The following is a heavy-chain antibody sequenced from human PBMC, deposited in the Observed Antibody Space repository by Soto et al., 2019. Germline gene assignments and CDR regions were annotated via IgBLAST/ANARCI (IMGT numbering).Heavy chain of an antibody. J-gene: IGHJ4*02. Sequence: QVHLVQSGAEVRKPGASVKVSCKASGYTFSSYAMHWVGQAPGQRLEWMGWINAGYGNTKSSQKFQDRVTISRDTSASTANMELTSLRSEDTAVYYCARDTGDGTFDFWGQGTLVTVSS. D-gene: IGHD7-27*01. V-gene: IGHV1-3*01. CDR2: INAGYGNT. CDR1: GYTFSSYA. CDR3: ARDTGDGTFDF.